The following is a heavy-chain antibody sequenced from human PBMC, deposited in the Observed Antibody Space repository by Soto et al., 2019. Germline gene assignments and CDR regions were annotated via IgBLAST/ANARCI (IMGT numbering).Heavy chain of an antibody. CDR2: INHSGST. CDR1: GGSFSGYY. CDR3: ARDSCSSTSCYQDYYYGMDV. D-gene: IGHD2-2*01. V-gene: IGHV4-34*01. J-gene: IGHJ6*02. Sequence: SETLSLTCAVYGGSFSGYYWSWIRQPPGKGLEWIGEINHSGSTNYNPSLKSRVTISVDTSKNQFSLKLSSVTAADTAVYYCARDSCSSTSCYQDYYYGMDVWGQGTTVTAP.